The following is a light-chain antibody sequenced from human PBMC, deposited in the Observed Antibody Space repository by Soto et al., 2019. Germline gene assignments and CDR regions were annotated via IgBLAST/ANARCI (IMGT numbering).Light chain of an antibody. CDR3: QQYGDWPLT. Sequence: EIVLTQSPATLSVSPGERATLSCRASQSVGNNFAWYQQKPGQAPRLLIFAASTRATGVPARFSGSGSRTEFTLIISSLQSEDFGVYYCQQYGDWPLTFGGGAKVEIE. CDR1: QSVGNN. J-gene: IGKJ4*01. CDR2: AAS. V-gene: IGKV3-15*01.